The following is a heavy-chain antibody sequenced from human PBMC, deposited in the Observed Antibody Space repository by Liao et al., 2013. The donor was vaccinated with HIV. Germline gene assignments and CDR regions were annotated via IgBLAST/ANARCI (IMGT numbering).Heavy chain of an antibody. CDR3: ARGPPIDYGSKSADAPTLHH. V-gene: IGHV4-34*02. J-gene: IGHJ1*01. Sequence: QVQLEQWGAGLLKPSQTLSVTCAVYGGSFTAYHWTWIRHAPTGRGVEWVGETDSSWRHQVQPVPQESGHHSLDPSKNQVSLQLRSVTAADTAVYYCARGPPIDYGSKSADAPTLHHWGRG. CDR2: TDSSWRH. CDR1: GGSFTAYH. D-gene: IGHD4-17*01.